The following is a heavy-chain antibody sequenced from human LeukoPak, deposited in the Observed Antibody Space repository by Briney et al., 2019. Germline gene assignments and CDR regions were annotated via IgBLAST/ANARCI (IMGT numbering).Heavy chain of an antibody. CDR2: IYPGDSDS. V-gene: IGHV5-51*01. CDR1: GYNFMYYW. CDR3: ARQDGDSAYFFDY. D-gene: IGHD2-21*02. J-gene: IGHJ4*02. Sequence: GESLKISCKASGYNFMYYWIGWVRQMPGKGLEWMGIIYPGDSDSRYGPSSQGQVTMSVDKSLNTAYLQWNSLKASDTAMYYCARQDGDSAYFFDYWGQGTLVAVSS.